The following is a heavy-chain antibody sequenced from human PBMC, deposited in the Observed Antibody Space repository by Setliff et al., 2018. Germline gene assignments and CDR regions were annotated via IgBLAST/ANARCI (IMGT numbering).Heavy chain of an antibody. CDR3: ARGLEYCGGDCFLRTGFDY. CDR2: ISSTITST. V-gene: IGHV3-23*01. Sequence: GALRLSCAASGFTFSSSAMAWVRQAPGKGLEWVSAISSTITSTYYADSVKGRFTISRDNSKNTLYLQMNSMRAEDTAVYYCARGLEYCGGDCFLRTGFDYWGQGTLVTVSS. CDR1: GFTFSSSA. J-gene: IGHJ4*02. D-gene: IGHD2-21*02.